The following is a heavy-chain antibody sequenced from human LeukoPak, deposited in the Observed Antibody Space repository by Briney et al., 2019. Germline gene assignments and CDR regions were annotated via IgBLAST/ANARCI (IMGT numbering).Heavy chain of an antibody. CDR2: ISGSGGST. CDR1: GFTFSSYG. Sequence: GGSLRLSCAASGFTFSSYGMSWVRQAPGKGLEWVSAISGSGGSTYYADSVKGRFTISRDNSKGTLYLQMNSRRAEDTAVYYCAKLPMTVRIIYWGQGTLVTVSS. V-gene: IGHV3-23*01. CDR3: AKLPMTVRIIY. J-gene: IGHJ4*02. D-gene: IGHD2-21*02.